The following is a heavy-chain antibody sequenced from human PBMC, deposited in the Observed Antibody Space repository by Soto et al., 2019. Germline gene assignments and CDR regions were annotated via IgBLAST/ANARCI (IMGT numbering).Heavy chain of an antibody. D-gene: IGHD5-18*01. Sequence: QMQLVQSGPEVKKPGTSVKVSCKASGFTFTSSAVQWVRQARGQRLEWIGWIVVGSGNTNYAQKFQERVTSTRDMSTSTAYMELSSLRSEDTAVYYCAADRTAMVDALVWLGFDPWGQGTLVTVSS. CDR2: IVVGSGNT. CDR3: AADRTAMVDALVWLGFDP. J-gene: IGHJ5*02. CDR1: GFTFTSSA. V-gene: IGHV1-58*01.